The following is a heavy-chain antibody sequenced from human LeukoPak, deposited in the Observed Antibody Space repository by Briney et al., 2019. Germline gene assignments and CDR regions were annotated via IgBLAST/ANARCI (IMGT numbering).Heavy chain of an antibody. J-gene: IGHJ4*02. V-gene: IGHV4-59*01. CDR1: GGSFSGYS. Sequence: PSETLSLTCAVYGGSFSGYSWSWLRQPPGKGLEWLGYFYYSGNPKDNNNERTIYNPSLTSRVSISVDTSKNQFSLQLTSVTDADTAVYYCAGRSGSYQRYWGQGTLVTVSS. D-gene: IGHD1-26*01. CDR2: FYYSGNP. CDR3: AGRSGSYQRY.